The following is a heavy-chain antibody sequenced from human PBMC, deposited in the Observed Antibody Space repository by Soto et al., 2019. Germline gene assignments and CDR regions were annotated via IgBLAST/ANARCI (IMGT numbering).Heavy chain of an antibody. CDR1: GYTSTSYE. CDR2: MNPNSGDT. CDR3: ARGELRWFGELLR. D-gene: IGHD3-10*01. V-gene: IGHV1-8*01. J-gene: IGHJ4*02. Sequence: QVQLVQSGAEVKKPGASVKVSCKASGYTSTSYEINWVRQATGQGLEWMGWMNPNSGDTGYAQKFQGRVTMTRNTSISTAYMELSSLRSEDTAVYYCARGELRWFGELLRWGQGTLVTVSS.